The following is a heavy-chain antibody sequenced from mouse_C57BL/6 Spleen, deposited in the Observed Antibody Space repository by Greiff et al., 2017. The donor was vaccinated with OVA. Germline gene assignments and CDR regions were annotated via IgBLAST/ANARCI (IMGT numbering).Heavy chain of an antibody. Sequence: VQLKQPGAELVRPGSSVKLSCKASGYTFTSYWMHWVKQRTEQGLEWIGRIDPEDGETKYAPKFQGKATITADTSSNTAYLQLSSLTSEDTAVYYCAREEHYAMDYWGQGTSVTVSS. CDR2: IDPEDGET. J-gene: IGHJ4*01. V-gene: IGHV14-2*01. CDR1: GYTFTSYW. CDR3: AREEHYAMDY.